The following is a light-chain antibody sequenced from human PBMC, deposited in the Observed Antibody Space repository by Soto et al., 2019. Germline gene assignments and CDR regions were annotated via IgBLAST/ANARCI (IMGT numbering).Light chain of an antibody. J-gene: IGKJ3*01. CDR2: NAS. Sequence: DIQMTQSPSSLSASVGDRVTITCQASQDITIYLNWYQQRPGKAPKLLIYNASNLETGVPSRFSGSGSRTNFNWTISGLLPEDIATYYCQQYDSLPPFTFGPGNKVDFK. CDR3: QQYDSLPPFT. CDR1: QDITIY. V-gene: IGKV1-33*01.